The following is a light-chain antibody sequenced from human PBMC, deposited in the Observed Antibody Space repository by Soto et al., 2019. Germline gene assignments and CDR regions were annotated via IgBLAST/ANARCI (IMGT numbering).Light chain of an antibody. J-gene: IGKJ4*01. V-gene: IGKV4-1*01. CDR3: QQYFDVPFT. CDR1: RSVLYKSNNKNH. CDR2: WAS. Sequence: DIVMTQSADSLAVSLVERATMNCKCSRSVLYKSNNKNHLAWYQQKPGQPPQLIIYWASTRESGVPERFSGSGSGTDFTLTISSLEAEDVAFYWCQQYFDVPFTLGGGTKVDIK.